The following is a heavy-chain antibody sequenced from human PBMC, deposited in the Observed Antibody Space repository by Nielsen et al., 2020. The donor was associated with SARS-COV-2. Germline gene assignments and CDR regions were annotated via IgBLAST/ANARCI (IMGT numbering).Heavy chain of an antibody. D-gene: IGHD5-18*01. J-gene: IGHJ4*02. CDR2: ISAYNGNT. Sequence: ASVKVSCKASGYTFTSYGISWVRQAPGQGLEWMGWISAYNGNTNYAQKLQGRVTMTRDTSTSTVYMELSSLRAEDTAVYYCARLVDTAMAKDYWGQGTLVTVSS. CDR1: GYTFTSYG. V-gene: IGHV1-18*01. CDR3: ARLVDTAMAKDY.